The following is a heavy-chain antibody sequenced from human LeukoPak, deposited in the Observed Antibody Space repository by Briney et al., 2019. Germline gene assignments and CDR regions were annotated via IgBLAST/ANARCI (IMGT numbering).Heavy chain of an antibody. D-gene: IGHD6-19*01. CDR1: GGSISSYY. CDR2: IYYSGST. J-gene: IGHJ4*02. Sequence: SETLSLTCTVSGGSISSYYWSWIRQPPGKGLEWIGYIYYSGSTNYNPSLKCRVTISVDTSKNQFSLKLSSVTAADTAVYYCAREAQWYFDYWGQGTLVTVSS. CDR3: AREAQWYFDY. V-gene: IGHV4-59*01.